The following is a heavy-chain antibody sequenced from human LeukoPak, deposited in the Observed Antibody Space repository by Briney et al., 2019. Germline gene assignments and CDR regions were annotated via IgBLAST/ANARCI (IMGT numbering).Heavy chain of an antibody. CDR3: ARGPAPSYYDYVWGSYRRYYFDY. V-gene: IGHV4-31*03. CDR2: IYYSGST. CDR1: GGSISSGGYY. J-gene: IGHJ4*02. D-gene: IGHD3-16*02. Sequence: NSSETLSLTCTVSGGSISSGGYYWSWIRQHPGKGLEWIGYIYYSGSTYYNPSLKSRVTISVDTSKNQFSLKLSSVTAADTAVYYCARGPAPSYYDYVWGSYRRYYFDYWGQGTLVTVSP.